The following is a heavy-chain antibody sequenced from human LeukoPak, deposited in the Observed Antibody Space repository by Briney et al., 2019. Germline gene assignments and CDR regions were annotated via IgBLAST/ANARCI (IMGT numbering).Heavy chain of an antibody. J-gene: IGHJ4*02. CDR2: INYSGST. CDR1: GGSISSSSYY. CDR3: ARGRTSGSYYTYFDY. V-gene: IGHV4-39*07. Sequence: PSETLSLTCTVSGGSISSSSYYWGWIRQPPGKGLEWIGSINYSGSTYYNPSLKSRVTISVDTSKNQFSLKLSSVTAADTAVYYCARGRTSGSYYTYFDYWGQGTLVTVSS. D-gene: IGHD3-10*01.